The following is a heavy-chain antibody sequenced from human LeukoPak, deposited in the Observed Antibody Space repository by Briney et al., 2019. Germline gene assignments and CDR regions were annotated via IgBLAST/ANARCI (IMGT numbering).Heavy chain of an antibody. Sequence: GASVKVSCKASGGTFSSYAISWVRQAPGQGLEWMGRIIPILGIANYAQKFQGRVTITADKSTGTAYMELSSLRAEDTAVYYCAQPEVNYDSSGYPTDYFDYWGQGTLVTVSS. V-gene: IGHV1-69*04. CDR1: GGTFSSYA. CDR2: IIPILGIA. J-gene: IGHJ4*02. D-gene: IGHD3-22*01. CDR3: AQPEVNYDSSGYPTDYFDY.